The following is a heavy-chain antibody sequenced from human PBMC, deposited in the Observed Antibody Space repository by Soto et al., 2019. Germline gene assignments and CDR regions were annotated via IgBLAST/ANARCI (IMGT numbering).Heavy chain of an antibody. J-gene: IGHJ5*02. D-gene: IGHD3-10*02. CDR3: ARQRVLSTNMFITSFDP. Sequence: SETLSLICSLSGGSINSSDHFWGWIRQTPGKGLEWIGSVYYTETTYYNPSLKSPVTISVETSRNTFSLKVNSVTAADTGIYYCARQRVLSTNMFITSFDPWGQGPLVTVSS. CDR2: VYYTETT. CDR1: GGSINSSDHF. V-gene: IGHV4-39*01.